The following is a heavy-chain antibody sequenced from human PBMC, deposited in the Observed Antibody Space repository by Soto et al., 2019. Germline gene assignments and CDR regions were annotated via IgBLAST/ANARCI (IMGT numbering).Heavy chain of an antibody. CDR1: GFTFSDYY. Sequence: QVQLVESGGGLVKPGGSLRLSCAASGFTFSDYYMSWIRQAPGKGLEWVSYISSSGSTIYYADSVKGRFTISRDNDKNPLYLQMNSLRAEDPAVYYCASPTVTPHYGMAVWGQGTTVTVSS. CDR2: ISSSGSTI. D-gene: IGHD4-17*01. V-gene: IGHV3-11*01. J-gene: IGHJ6*02. CDR3: ASPTVTPHYGMAV.